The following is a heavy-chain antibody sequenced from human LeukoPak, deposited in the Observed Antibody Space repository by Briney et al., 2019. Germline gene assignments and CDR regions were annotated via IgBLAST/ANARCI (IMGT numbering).Heavy chain of an antibody. CDR2: IIPIFGTA. CDR1: GGTFSSYA. CDR3: ARGRTAIYGSGIDAFDI. J-gene: IGHJ3*02. Sequence: SVKVSCKASGGTFSSYAISWVRQAPGQGLEWMGGIIPIFGTANYAQKFQGRVTITADESTSTAYMELSSLRSEDTAVYYCARGRTAIYGSGIDAFDIWGQGTMVTVSS. D-gene: IGHD3-10*01. V-gene: IGHV1-69*13.